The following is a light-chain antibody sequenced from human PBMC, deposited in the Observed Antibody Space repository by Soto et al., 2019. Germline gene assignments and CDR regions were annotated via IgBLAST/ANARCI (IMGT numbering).Light chain of an antibody. V-gene: IGKV3-20*01. CDR3: QVYGSSSKT. Sequence: EIVLKQSPDTLSLSPGERATLSCRASQTVTSGYLAWYQQKPGQAPRLLMYGVSTWATGIPDRFRGSGSGTDFTLTISRLETEDFAVYFCQVYGSSSKTFGQGTRVEFK. CDR1: QTVTSGY. CDR2: GVS. J-gene: IGKJ1*01.